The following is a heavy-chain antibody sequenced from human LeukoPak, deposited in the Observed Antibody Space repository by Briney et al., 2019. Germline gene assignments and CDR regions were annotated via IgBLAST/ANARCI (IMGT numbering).Heavy chain of an antibody. J-gene: IGHJ4*02. CDR3: ARRFPGSGYYYFDY. Sequence: GESLKISCKGSGYSFSSYWIGWVRQMPGKGLESMGIIYPGDSDTRYSPSFQGQVTISADKSISTAYLQWSSLKASDTAMYCCARRFPGSGYYYFDYWGQGTLVTVSS. CDR1: GYSFSSYW. V-gene: IGHV5-51*01. CDR2: IYPGDSDT. D-gene: IGHD3-22*01.